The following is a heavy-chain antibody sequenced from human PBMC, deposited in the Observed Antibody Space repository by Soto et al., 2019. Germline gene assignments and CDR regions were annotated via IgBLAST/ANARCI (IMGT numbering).Heavy chain of an antibody. CDR2: ISAYNGNT. CDR1: GYNFGHYG. CDR3: ARGGQECSSTGCAYIYDGTDV. J-gene: IGHJ6*02. D-gene: IGHD2-2*01. V-gene: IGHV1-18*01. Sequence: ASVKVSCKASGYNFGHYGIGWVRQAPGQGLEWVGWISAYNGNTHHAQNVQGRVTMTTDTSTSTAYMELRSLTSDDTAVYYRARGGQECSSTGCAYIYDGTDVWG.